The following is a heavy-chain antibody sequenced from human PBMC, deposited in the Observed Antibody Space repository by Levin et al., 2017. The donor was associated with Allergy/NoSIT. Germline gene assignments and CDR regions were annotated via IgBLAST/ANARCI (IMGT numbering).Heavy chain of an antibody. CDR2: ISYSGSNT. Sequence: GESLKISCAASGFTFSDYFMTWIRQAPGKGLEWVSYISYSGSNTYYADSVKGRFTISRDNGEKSLFLEMNSLRAEDTAVYYCARDVGGWYFDVWGRGTLVSVSS. V-gene: IGHV3-11*01. CDR3: ARDVGGWYFDV. J-gene: IGHJ2*01. D-gene: IGHD4-23*01. CDR1: GFTFSDYF.